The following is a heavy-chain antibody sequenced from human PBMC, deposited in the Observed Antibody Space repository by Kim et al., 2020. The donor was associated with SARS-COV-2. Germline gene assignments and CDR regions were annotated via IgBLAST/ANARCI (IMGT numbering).Heavy chain of an antibody. V-gene: IGHV4-39*01. D-gene: IGHD3-22*01. Sequence: SETLSLTCTVSGGSISSSSYYWGWIRQPPGKGLEWIGSIYYSGSTYYNPSLKSRVTISVDTSKNQFSLKLSSVTAADTAVYYCATRINYYDSSGYYGSYYYGMDVWGQGTTVTVSS. CDR2: IYYSGST. CDR1: GGSISSSSYY. CDR3: ATRINYYDSSGYYGSYYYGMDV. J-gene: IGHJ6*02.